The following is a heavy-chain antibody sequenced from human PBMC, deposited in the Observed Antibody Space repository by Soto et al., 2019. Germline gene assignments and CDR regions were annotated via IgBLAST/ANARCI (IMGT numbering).Heavy chain of an antibody. Sequence: EVQLVESGGRLVQRGGSLRLSCAASGFMFSAYWMSWVRQDPGKGLEWVATISGGGSDKFYVDSVKGRFTISRDDSKNTLYLQMNSLRDEDTAVYYCVREDWPRFDTWGQGTLVTVSS. V-gene: IGHV3-7*01. CDR3: VREDWPRFDT. J-gene: IGHJ4*02. CDR2: ISGGGSDK. CDR1: GFMFSAYW. D-gene: IGHD2-21*01.